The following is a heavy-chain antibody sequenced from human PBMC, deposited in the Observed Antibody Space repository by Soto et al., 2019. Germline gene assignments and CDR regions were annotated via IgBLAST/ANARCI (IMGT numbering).Heavy chain of an antibody. D-gene: IGHD6-19*01. CDR2: INHSGST. V-gene: IGHV4-34*01. J-gene: IGHJ5*02. Sequence: XETLSLTCAVYGGSFSGYYWSWIRQPPGKGLEWIGEINHSGSTNYNPSLKSRVTISVDTSKNQFSLKLSSVTAADTAVYYCARGYYSSGWITWGQGTLVTVSS. CDR3: ARGYYSSGWIT. CDR1: GGSFSGYY.